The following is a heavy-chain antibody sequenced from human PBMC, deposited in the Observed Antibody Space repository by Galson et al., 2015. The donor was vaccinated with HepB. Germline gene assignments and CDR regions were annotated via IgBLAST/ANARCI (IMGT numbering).Heavy chain of an antibody. CDR2: ISGSGGST. CDR3: VKDVVSSWYQPDY. V-gene: IGHV3-23*01. D-gene: IGHD6-13*01. CDR1: GFTFSSYA. J-gene: IGHJ4*02. Sequence: SLRLSCAASGFTFSSYAMSWVRQAPGKGLEWVSAISGSGGSTYYADSVKGRFTISRDNSKNTLYLQMSSLRAEDTAVYYCVKDVVSSWYQPDYWGQGTLVTVSS.